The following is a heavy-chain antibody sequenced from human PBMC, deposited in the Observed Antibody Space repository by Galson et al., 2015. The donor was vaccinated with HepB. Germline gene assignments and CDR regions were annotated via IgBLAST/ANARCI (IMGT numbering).Heavy chain of an antibody. Sequence: ETLSLTCTVSGGSISSSSYYWGWIRQPPEKGLEWIGSIYYSGSTYYNLSLKSRVTISVDTSKNQFSLKLSSVTAADTAVYYCARQGGGYCSGGSCYSNYWGQGTLVTVSS. CDR2: IYYSGST. D-gene: IGHD2-15*01. CDR1: GGSISSSSYY. CDR3: ARQGGGYCSGGSCYSNY. V-gene: IGHV4-39*01. J-gene: IGHJ4*02.